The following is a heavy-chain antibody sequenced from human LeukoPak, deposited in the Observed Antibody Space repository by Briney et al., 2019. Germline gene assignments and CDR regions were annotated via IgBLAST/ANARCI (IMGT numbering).Heavy chain of an antibody. J-gene: IGHJ3*02. D-gene: IGHD6-6*01. Sequence: GGSLRLSCAASGFTFSTYGMHWVRQAPGKGLEWVSSISSSSSYINHADSVKGRFTISRDNAKNSVYLQMNSLRAEDTAVYYCARKVYSSSPTDAFDIWGQGTMVTVSS. CDR3: ARKVYSSSPTDAFDI. V-gene: IGHV3-21*01. CDR1: GFTFSTYG. CDR2: ISSSSSYI.